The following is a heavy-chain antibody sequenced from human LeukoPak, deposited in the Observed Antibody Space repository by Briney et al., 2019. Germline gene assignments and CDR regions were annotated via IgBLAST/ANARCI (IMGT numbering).Heavy chain of an antibody. Sequence: SETLSLTCTVSGYSISSGHYWGWIRQPPGKGLEWIGSMYHSGSTYYNPPLKSRVTISEDTSKNQFSLKLRSVTAADTAVYYCARGPRFGELLWHWFDPWGQGTLVTVSS. CDR1: GYSISSGHY. V-gene: IGHV4-38-2*02. J-gene: IGHJ5*02. CDR3: ARGPRFGELLWHWFDP. CDR2: MYHSGST. D-gene: IGHD3-10*01.